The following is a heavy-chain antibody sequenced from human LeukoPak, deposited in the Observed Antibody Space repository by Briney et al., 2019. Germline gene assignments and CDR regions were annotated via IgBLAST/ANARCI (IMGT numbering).Heavy chain of an antibody. CDR1: GYTFTSNR. CDR3: ARELDIVATIGFDY. J-gene: IGHJ4*02. CDR2: ISVYNGNT. D-gene: IGHD5-12*01. Sequence: GASVKVSCKASGYTFTSNRLSWVRQAPGQGLEWMGWISVYNGNTNYAQKVQGRVTMTTDTSTSTAYMELRSLRSDDTAVYYCARELDIVATIGFDYWGQGTLVTVSS. V-gene: IGHV1-18*01.